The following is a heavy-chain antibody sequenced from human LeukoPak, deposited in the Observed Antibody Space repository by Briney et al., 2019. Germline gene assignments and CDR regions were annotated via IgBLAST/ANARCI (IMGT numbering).Heavy chain of an antibody. V-gene: IGHV1-68*01. CDR3: AREGRGYSGYDYGCYYYGMDV. CDR2: ITLYNGNT. Sequence: ASVKVSCKASGYTFTCCSLHWLQQAPGQGLERMRWITLYNGNTKHAKKFQGRVTITRDMSLGTAYIELSSLRSEDSAVYYWAREGRGYSGYDYGCYYYGMDVWGQGTTATVSS. J-gene: IGHJ6*02. D-gene: IGHD5-12*01. CDR1: GYTFTCCS.